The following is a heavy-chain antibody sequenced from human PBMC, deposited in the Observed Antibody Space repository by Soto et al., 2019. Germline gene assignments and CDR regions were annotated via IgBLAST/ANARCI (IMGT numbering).Heavy chain of an antibody. V-gene: IGHV4-39*01. CDR2: IYYSGST. CDR3: ARHRPGAATRPGIYYYYGMDV. J-gene: IGHJ6*02. CDR1: GGSISSSSYY. D-gene: IGHD2-15*01. Sequence: QLQLQESGPGLVKPSETLSLTFTVSGGSISSSSYYWGWIRQPPGKGLEWIGSIYYSGSTYYNPSLKSRVTISVDTSKNQFSLKLSSVTAADTAVYYCARHRPGAATRPGIYYYYGMDVWGQGTTVTVSS.